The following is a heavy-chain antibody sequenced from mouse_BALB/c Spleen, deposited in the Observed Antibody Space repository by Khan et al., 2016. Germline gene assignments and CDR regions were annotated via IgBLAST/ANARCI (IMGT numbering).Heavy chain of an antibody. J-gene: IGHJ2*01. Sequence: VQLKESGPGLVKPSQSLSLTCTVTDYSITSDYAWNWIRQFPGNKLEWMGYVSYSGSTSYNPSLKSRISITRDTSKNQFFLQLNSVTTEDTGTYYCARDYYGSSYFDYWGQGTTLTVSS. V-gene: IGHV3-2*02. CDR3: ARDYYGSSYFDY. D-gene: IGHD1-1*01. CDR1: DYSITSDYA. CDR2: VSYSGST.